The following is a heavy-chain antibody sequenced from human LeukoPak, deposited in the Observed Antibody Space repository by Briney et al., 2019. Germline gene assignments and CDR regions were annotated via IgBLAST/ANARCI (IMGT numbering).Heavy chain of an antibody. V-gene: IGHV3-21*01. J-gene: IGHJ4*02. Sequence: GGSLRLSCAASGFTFSSYSMNWVRQAPGKGLEWVSSISSSSSYIYYADSVKGRFTISRDNAKNSLYLQMNSLRAEDTAVYYCARDPQDYDYVWGSYVRWGQGTLVTVSS. CDR2: ISSSSSYI. CDR3: ARDPQDYDYVWGSYVR. CDR1: GFTFSSYS. D-gene: IGHD3-16*01.